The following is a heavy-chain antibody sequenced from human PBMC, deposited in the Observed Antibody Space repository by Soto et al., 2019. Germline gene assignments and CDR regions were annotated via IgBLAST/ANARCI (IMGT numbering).Heavy chain of an antibody. J-gene: IGHJ4*02. CDR3: ARVGYCSGGSCYQY. Sequence: GGSLRLSCAASGFTFSSYSMNWVRQAPGKGLEWVSSISSSSSYIYYADSVKGRFTISRDNAKNSLYLQMNSLRAEDTAVYYCARVGYCSGGSCYQYWGQGTLVTVSS. D-gene: IGHD2-15*01. V-gene: IGHV3-21*01. CDR1: GFTFSSYS. CDR2: ISSSSSYI.